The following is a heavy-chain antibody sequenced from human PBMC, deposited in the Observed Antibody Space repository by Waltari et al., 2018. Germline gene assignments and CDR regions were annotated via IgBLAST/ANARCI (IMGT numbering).Heavy chain of an antibody. J-gene: IGHJ5*02. V-gene: IGHV4-59*11. CDR3: ARSAVSSSYNWFDP. D-gene: IGHD6-6*01. CDR2: IYYSGST. CDR1: GGSISSHY. Sequence: QVQLQESGPGLVKPSETLSLTCTVSGGSISSHYWSWIRQPPGKGLEWIGYIYYSGSTNDNPSLKSRVTISVDTSKNQFSLKLSSVTAADTAVYYCARSAVSSSYNWFDPWGQGTLVTVSS.